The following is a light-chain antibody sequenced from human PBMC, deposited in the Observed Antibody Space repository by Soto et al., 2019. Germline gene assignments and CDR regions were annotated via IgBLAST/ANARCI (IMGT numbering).Light chain of an antibody. J-gene: IGLJ1*01. V-gene: IGLV3-9*01. CDR2: RDS. CDR3: QVWDSSSDHYV. Sequence: SYELTQPLSVSVALRQTARITCAGNNIGSTNVHWYQQKPGQAPVLVIYRDSYRPSGIPERFSGSNSGNTATLTISGAQVGDEADYYCQVWDSSSDHYVFGSGTKVTVL. CDR1: NIGSTN.